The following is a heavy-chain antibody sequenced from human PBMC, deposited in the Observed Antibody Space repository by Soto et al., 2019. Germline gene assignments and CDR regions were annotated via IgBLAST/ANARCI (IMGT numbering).Heavy chain of an antibody. CDR3: ARAGCDGGSCYTLVGLRHGMDV. D-gene: IGHD2-15*01. CDR2: ISYDGNNK. CDR1: GFTFSSDA. V-gene: IGHV3-30-3*01. J-gene: IGHJ6*02. Sequence: QVQLVESGGGVVQPGRSLRLSCAASGFTFSSDAMYWVRQAPGKGLECVAVISYDGNNKYYADSVKGRFTISSDNSKNTLDLQMNSLRDEDTAVYYCARAGCDGGSCYTLVGLRHGMDVWGQGTTVTVSS.